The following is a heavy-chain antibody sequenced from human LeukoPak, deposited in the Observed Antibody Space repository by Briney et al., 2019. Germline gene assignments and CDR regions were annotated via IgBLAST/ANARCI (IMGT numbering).Heavy chain of an antibody. CDR1: GGSISSSSYY. CDR2: IYYSGST. Sequence: SETLSLTCTVSGGSISSSSYYWGWIRQPPGKGLEWIGSIYYSGSTYYNPSLKSRVTISVDTSKNQFSLKLSSVTAADTAVYYCASGGGSSWYADYWGQGTLVTVSS. D-gene: IGHD6-13*01. V-gene: IGHV4-39*07. J-gene: IGHJ4*02. CDR3: ASGGGSSWYADY.